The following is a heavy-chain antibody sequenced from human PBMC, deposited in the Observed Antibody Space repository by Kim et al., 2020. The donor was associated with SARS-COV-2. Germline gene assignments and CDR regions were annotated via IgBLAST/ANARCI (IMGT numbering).Heavy chain of an antibody. D-gene: IGHD5-18*01. Sequence: SETLSLTCAVYGGSFSGYYWSWIRQPPGKGLEWIGEINHSGSTNSNPSLKSRVTISVDTSKNQFSLKLSSVTAADTAVYYCARGVQGYSYYYGMDVWGQGTTVTVSS. CDR3: ARGVQGYSYYYGMDV. CDR1: GGSFSGYY. V-gene: IGHV4-34*01. CDR2: INHSGST. J-gene: IGHJ6*02.